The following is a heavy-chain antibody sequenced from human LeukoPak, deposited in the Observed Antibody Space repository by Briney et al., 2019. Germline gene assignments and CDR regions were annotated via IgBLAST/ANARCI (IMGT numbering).Heavy chain of an antibody. J-gene: IGHJ3*02. D-gene: IGHD3-16*02. Sequence: PGGSLRLSCAASGFTFSSYAMHWVRQAPGKGLEWVAVISYDGSNKYYADSVKGRFTISRDNSKNTLYLQMNSLRAEDTAVYYCARGEFGGVIVDDAFDIWGQGTMVTVSS. CDR3: ARGEFGGVIVDDAFDI. CDR2: ISYDGSNK. V-gene: IGHV3-30*04. CDR1: GFTFSSYA.